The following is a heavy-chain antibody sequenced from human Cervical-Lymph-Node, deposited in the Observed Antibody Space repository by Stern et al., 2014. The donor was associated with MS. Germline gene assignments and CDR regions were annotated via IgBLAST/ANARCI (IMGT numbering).Heavy chain of an antibody. D-gene: IGHD1-14*01. Sequence: QVQLQESGPGLVKPSQTLSLTCTVSGGSISSGGYYWSWIRQHPGKGLEWIGYIYYSGTPYENPALKRRVTISVDTSKNQFSLKLSSVTAADTAVYYCARVAPDTDDAFDIGGQGTMVSVSS. CDR3: ARVAPDTDDAFDI. CDR2: IYYSGTP. V-gene: IGHV4-31*03. CDR1: GGSISSGGYY. J-gene: IGHJ3*02.